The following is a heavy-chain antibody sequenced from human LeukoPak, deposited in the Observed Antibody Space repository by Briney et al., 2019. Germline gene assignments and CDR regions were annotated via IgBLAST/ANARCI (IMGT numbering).Heavy chain of an antibody. CDR1: GFTFDDYG. V-gene: IGHV3-74*01. D-gene: IGHD3-10*01. J-gene: IGHJ4*02. CDR2: INTDGSST. Sequence: GGSLRLSCAASGFTFDDYGMSWVRQAPGKGLVWVSRINTDGSSTNYADSVKGRFTISRDNARNTLYLQMNSLRAEDTAVYYCARGIIYNNYYFDDWGQGTLVTVSS. CDR3: ARGIIYNNYYFDD.